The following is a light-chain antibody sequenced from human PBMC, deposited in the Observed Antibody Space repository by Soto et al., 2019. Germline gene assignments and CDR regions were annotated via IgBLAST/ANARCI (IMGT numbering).Light chain of an antibody. V-gene: IGKV1-39*01. CDR1: PSISVY. CDR3: QQSYDSSIT. J-gene: IGKJ5*01. CDR2: AAS. Sequence: IQMTQSPSSLSASVGDRVTITCRASPSISVYLNWLQQRPGTAPKVLIYAASTLQSGVPSRFRGSGSGTAFTLTINSVQPEDFGTYYCQQSYDSSITFAQGTRLEIK.